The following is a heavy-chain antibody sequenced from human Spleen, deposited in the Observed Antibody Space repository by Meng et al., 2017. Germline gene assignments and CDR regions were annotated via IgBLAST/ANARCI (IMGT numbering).Heavy chain of an antibody. CDR2: ISGGVGRT. Sequence: GESLKISCAASGFTFSYSAMSWVRQAPGKGLEWVSGISGGVGRTDYADSVKGRFTISRDNSKNTLYLQMNSLRAEDTAVYYCARDWRRRVTTNPYYYYYYGMDVWGQGTTVTVSS. D-gene: IGHD4-17*01. CDR3: ARDWRRRVTTNPYYYYYYGMDV. J-gene: IGHJ6*02. V-gene: IGHV3-23*01. CDR1: GFTFSYSA.